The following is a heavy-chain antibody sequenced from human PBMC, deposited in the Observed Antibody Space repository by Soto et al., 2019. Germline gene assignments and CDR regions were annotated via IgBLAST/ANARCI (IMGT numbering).Heavy chain of an antibody. D-gene: IGHD2-2*01. Sequence: SETLSLTCTVSGGSISSNSYYRAWIRQPPGKGLEWIGNIYYSGTTYYNPSLKSRVTISVDTSKNQFSLKLSSVTAADTAVYYCARHKGGYHSGVDVWGPGTTVTVFS. V-gene: IGHV4-39*01. J-gene: IGHJ6*02. CDR1: GGSISSNSYY. CDR2: IYYSGTT. CDR3: ARHKGGYHSGVDV.